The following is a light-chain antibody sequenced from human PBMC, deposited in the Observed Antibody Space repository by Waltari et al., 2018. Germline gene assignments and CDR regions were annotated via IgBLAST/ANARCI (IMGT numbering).Light chain of an antibody. CDR2: DAS. CDR1: QGINPA. Sequence: IQLTQSPSSLSASLGDRVTNTCRASQGINPALAWYQQKPGKAPNLLIYDASNLESGVPARFSGSGSGTDFSLTISSLQPEDFATYYCQQFISYPRTFGGGTKVEIK. CDR3: QQFISYPRT. J-gene: IGKJ4*01. V-gene: IGKV1-13*02.